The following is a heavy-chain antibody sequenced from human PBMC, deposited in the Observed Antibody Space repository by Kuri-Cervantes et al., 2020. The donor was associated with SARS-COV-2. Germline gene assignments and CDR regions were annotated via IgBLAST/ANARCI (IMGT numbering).Heavy chain of an antibody. CDR3: ARFWEGYCSSTGCYTPRGFDY. V-gene: IGHV4-39*07. CDR1: GGSISSSSYY. J-gene: IGHJ4*02. CDR2: INHSGST. D-gene: IGHD2-2*02. Sequence: SETLSLTCTVSGGSISSSSYYWGWIRQPPGKGLEWIGEINHSGSTNYNPSLKSRVTISVDTSKNPFSLKLSSVTAADTAVYYCARFWEGYCSSTGCYTPRGFDYWGQGTLVTVSS.